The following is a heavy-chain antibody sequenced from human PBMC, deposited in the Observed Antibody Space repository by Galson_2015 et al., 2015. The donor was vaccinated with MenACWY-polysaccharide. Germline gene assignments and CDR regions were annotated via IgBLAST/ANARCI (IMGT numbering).Heavy chain of an antibody. J-gene: IGHJ4*02. CDR3: AKSGFQYSGSCRGTYYIAF. V-gene: IGHV3-23*01. Sequence: SLRLSCAASGFNFANYAMTWVRQAPGKGLEWVSTIRLSGGSTYYADSVKGRFTITRDNSKNTLYLQMNSLRPEDTAVHYCAKSGFQYSGSCRGTYYIAFWGQGTRVTGTS. D-gene: IGHD1-26*01. CDR1: GFNFANYA. CDR2: IRLSGGST.